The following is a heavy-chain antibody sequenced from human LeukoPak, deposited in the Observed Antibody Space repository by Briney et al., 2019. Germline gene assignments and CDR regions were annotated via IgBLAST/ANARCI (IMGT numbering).Heavy chain of an antibody. CDR3: ARVDGSGSFHFDY. Sequence: SETLSLTCTVSGGSISSGDYYWSWIRQPPGKGLEWIGYIYYSGSTYYNPSLKSRVTISVDTSKNQSSLKLSSVTAADTAVYYCARVDGSGSFHFDYWGQGTLVTVSS. CDR2: IYYSGST. V-gene: IGHV4-30-4*01. D-gene: IGHD3-10*01. J-gene: IGHJ4*02. CDR1: GGSISSGDYY.